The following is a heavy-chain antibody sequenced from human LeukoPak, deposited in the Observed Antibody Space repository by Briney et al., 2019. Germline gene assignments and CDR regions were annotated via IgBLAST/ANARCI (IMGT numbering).Heavy chain of an antibody. D-gene: IGHD3-10*01. Sequence: PSETLSLTCTVSGGSISTSSYYWSWIRQPPGKGLEWIGYIYYSGSTNYNPSLKSRVTISVDTSKNQFSLKLSSVTAADTAVYYCARQWGSGSYYGAFDIWGQGTMVTVSS. CDR1: GGSISTSSYY. CDR3: ARQWGSGSYYGAFDI. CDR2: IYYSGST. J-gene: IGHJ3*02. V-gene: IGHV4-61*05.